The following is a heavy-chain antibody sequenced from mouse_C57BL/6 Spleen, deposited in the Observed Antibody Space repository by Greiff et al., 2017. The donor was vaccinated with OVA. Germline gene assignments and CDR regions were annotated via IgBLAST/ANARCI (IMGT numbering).Heavy chain of an antibody. D-gene: IGHD4-1*01. J-gene: IGHJ3*01. CDR2: IWGVGST. Sequence: VMLVESGPGLVAPSQSLSITCTVSGFSLTSYGVSWVRQPPGKGLEWLGVIWGVGSTNYHSALISRMSISNDKTKSQVFIRLIRLQTDDTATYDCAKPELGRMAYWGQGTLVTVSA. CDR1: GFSLTSYG. V-gene: IGHV2-3*01. CDR3: AKPELGRMAY.